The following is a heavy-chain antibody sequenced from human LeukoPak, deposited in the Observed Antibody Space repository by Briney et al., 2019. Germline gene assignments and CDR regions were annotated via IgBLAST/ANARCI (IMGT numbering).Heavy chain of an antibody. CDR2: ISWNSGSI. CDR1: GFTFDDYA. J-gene: IGHJ4*02. Sequence: PGGSLRLSCAASGFTFDDYAMHWVRQAPGKGLEWVSRISWNSGSIGYADSVKGRFTISRDNAKNSLYLQMNSLRAEDTALYYCAKDDFDYWGKGTLVTVSS. V-gene: IGHV3-9*01. CDR3: AKDDFDY.